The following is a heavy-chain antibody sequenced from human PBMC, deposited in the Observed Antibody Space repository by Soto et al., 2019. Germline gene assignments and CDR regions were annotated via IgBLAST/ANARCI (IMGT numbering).Heavy chain of an antibody. J-gene: IGHJ4*02. D-gene: IGHD1-26*01. CDR2: IYYTGST. V-gene: IGHV4-59*08. CDR3: GRGATWEKFDY. CDR1: GGSINSYY. Sequence: SETLSLTCTGSGGSINSYYCSWIRQPPGKGLEWIGYIYYTGSTSYNPSLHSRVSIYVDTPNKQFSLILSSVTAADAAVYYSGRGATWEKFDYWGQGTLVTVSS.